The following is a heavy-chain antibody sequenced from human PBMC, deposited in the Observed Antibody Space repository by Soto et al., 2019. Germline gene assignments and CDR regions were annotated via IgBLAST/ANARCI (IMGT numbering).Heavy chain of an antibody. J-gene: IGHJ2*01. D-gene: IGHD2-2*01. CDR2: ISSGSYNI. Sequence: WGSLLLSCTCSVFTFSIYSMNWVRQAPGKGLEWVSYISSGSYNIYYADSVKGRFTISRDNAKDSLYLQMSSLRDDDTAVYYCARGPSAAAPLSDWYFDLWGRGTMVTVSS. CDR3: ARGPSAAAPLSDWYFDL. CDR1: VFTFSIYS. V-gene: IGHV3-48*02.